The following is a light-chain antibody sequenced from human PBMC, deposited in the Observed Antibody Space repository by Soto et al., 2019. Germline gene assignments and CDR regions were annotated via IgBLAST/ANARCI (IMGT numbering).Light chain of an antibody. V-gene: IGKV1-12*01. CDR3: QQTTTFPLT. CDR2: RAS. CDR1: QGITSW. J-gene: IGKJ4*01. Sequence: DIQITQSPSSVSASLGARVTITCRASQGITSWLAWYQQKPGKAPKLLIYRASNLQSGVPSRFSGSGSGTDFTLTISGLQPADFATYYCQQTTTFPLTFGGGTKVDI.